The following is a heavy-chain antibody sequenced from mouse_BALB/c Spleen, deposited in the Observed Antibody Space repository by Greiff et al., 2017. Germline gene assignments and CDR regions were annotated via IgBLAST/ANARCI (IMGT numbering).Heavy chain of an antibody. Sequence: VQLQQSGTVLARPGASVKMSCKASGYTFTSYWMHWVKQRPGQGLEWIGAIYPGNSDTSYNQKFKGKAKLTAVTSTSTAYMELSSLTNEDSAVYYCTRELGRDRDCYAMDYWGQGTSVTVSA. CDR1: GYTFTSYW. V-gene: IGHV1-5*01. D-gene: IGHD4-1*01. CDR2: IYPGNSDT. J-gene: IGHJ4*01. CDR3: TRELGRDRDCYAMDY.